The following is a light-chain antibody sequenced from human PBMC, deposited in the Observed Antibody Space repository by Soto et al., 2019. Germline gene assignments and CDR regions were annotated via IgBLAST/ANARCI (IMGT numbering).Light chain of an antibody. CDR3: QQTYSIPDT. CDR1: QIINNY. J-gene: IGKJ2*01. CDR2: AAS. V-gene: IGKV1-39*01. Sequence: DIQMTQSPSSLSASVGDRVTIICRASQIINNYLNWYQQKPGKAPILLIYAASSLETGVPPRFSGSGSGTDFTLTIGSLQPEDFAIYYCQQTYSIPDTFGQGTKLE.